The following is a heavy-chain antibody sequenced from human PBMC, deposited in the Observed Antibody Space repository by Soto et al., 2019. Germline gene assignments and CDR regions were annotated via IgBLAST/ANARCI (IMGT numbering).Heavy chain of an antibody. D-gene: IGHD4-17*01. CDR1: GGSISSYY. V-gene: IGHV4-59*01. J-gene: IGHJ4*02. Sequence: QVQLQESGPGLVRPSETLSLTCTVSGGSISSYYWSWIRQPPGKGLEWIGYIYYSGSTNYNPSLKRRVTISVDTSKNPFSLKLSSVTAADTAVYYCARRYGDAVDFWGQGTLVTVSS. CDR3: ARRYGDAVDF. CDR2: IYYSGST.